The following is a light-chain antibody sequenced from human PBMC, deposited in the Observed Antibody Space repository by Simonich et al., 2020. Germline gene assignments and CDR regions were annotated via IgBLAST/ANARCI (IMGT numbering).Light chain of an antibody. CDR3: SSYTSSSTRV. Sequence: SYELTQPPSVSVSLGQMARITCSGEALPKKYAYWYQQKPGQFPVLVIYKDSERTSGIPERFSGSKSGNTASLTISGLQAEDEADYYCSSYTSSSTRVFGGGTKLTVL. CDR2: KDS. CDR1: ALPKKY. V-gene: IGLV3-16*01. J-gene: IGLJ3*02.